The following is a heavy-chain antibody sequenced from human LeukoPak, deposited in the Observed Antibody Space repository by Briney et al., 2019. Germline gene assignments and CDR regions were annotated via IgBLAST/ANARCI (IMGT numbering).Heavy chain of an antibody. V-gene: IGHV1-2*02. CDR2: INPNSGGT. J-gene: IGHJ5*02. CDR3: ARVTYDDYDSSLNWFDP. D-gene: IGHD3-22*01. CDR1: GYTFTGYY. Sequence: ASVKVSRKASGYTFTGYYMHWVRQAPGQGLEWMGWINPNSGGTNYAQKFQGRVTMTRDTSISTAYMELSRLRSDDTAVYYCARVTYDDYDSSLNWFDPWGQRTLVTVSS.